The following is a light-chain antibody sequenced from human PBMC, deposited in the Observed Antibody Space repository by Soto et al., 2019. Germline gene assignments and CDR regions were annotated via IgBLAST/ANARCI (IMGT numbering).Light chain of an antibody. J-gene: IGKJ4*01. V-gene: IGKV1-27*01. Sequence: DIQLTQSPSSLSASLGNRVTITCQASQDIATYLNWYQQKPGKVPKLLIYDASTLHSGVPSRFSASGSGTDFTLTISSLQPEDITTYYCQMYKFVPLTFGGGSIVDIK. CDR2: DAS. CDR3: QMYKFVPLT. CDR1: QDIATY.